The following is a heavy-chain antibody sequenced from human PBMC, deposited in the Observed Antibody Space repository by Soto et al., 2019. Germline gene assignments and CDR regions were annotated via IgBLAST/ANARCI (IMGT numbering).Heavy chain of an antibody. CDR3: ASARHIGP. CDR2: IKQDGSVR. J-gene: IGHJ5*02. D-gene: IGHD2-21*01. Sequence: GRSRRLPGAASGFTFGNYWMSWVRQDPGKGPGRVANIKQDGSVRNSVDSVKGRFTISRDNAENSLYQQMISLRVGDRGVYYCASARHIGPWGQGTLVTVSS. CDR1: GFTFGNYW. V-gene: IGHV3-7*01.